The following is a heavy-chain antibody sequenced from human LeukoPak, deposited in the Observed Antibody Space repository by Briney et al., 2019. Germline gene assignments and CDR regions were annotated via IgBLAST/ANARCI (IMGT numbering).Heavy chain of an antibody. CDR3: AKDLSRYFDWLSYFDY. Sequence: GGSLRLSCTASGFTLGDYAMSWVRQAPGKGLEWVAVISYDGSNKYYADSVKGRFTISRDNSKNTLYLQMNSLRAEDTAVYYCAKDLSRYFDWLSYFDYWGQGTLVTVSS. J-gene: IGHJ4*02. CDR2: ISYDGSNK. D-gene: IGHD3-9*01. V-gene: IGHV3-30*04. CDR1: GFTLGDYA.